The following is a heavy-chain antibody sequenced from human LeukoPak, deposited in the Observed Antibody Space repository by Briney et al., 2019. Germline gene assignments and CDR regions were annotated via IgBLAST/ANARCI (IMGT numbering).Heavy chain of an antibody. Sequence: PSQTLSLTCTVSGGSISSYYWSWIRQPPGKGLEWIGDIYYSGSTNYNPSLKSRVTISVDTSKTQFSLKLSSVTAADPAVYYCARVSTNGVSNWFAPWGQGTLVTVS. CDR1: GGSISSYY. J-gene: IGHJ5*02. D-gene: IGHD2-8*01. V-gene: IGHV4-59*01. CDR3: ARVSTNGVSNWFAP. CDR2: IYYSGST.